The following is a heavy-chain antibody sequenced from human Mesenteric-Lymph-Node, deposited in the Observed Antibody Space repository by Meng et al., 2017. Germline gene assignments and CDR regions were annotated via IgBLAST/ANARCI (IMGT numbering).Heavy chain of an antibody. J-gene: IGHJ4*02. CDR3: ARVSKHHFGDYFDY. D-gene: IGHD3-10*01. CDR1: GYSISSGYY. Sequence: SETLSLTCTVSGYSISSGYYWGWIRQPPGKGLEWIGSIYYSGSTYYNPSLKSRVTISVDTSKNQFSLKLSSVTAADTAVYYCARVSKHHFGDYFDYWGQGTLVTVSS. CDR2: IYYSGST. V-gene: IGHV4-38-2*02.